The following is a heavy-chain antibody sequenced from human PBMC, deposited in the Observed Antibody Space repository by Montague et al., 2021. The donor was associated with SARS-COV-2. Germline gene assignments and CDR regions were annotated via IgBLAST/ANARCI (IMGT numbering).Heavy chain of an antibody. V-gene: IGHV3-7*03. D-gene: IGHD3-10*01. CDR2: ISQDGSEK. Sequence: SLRLSCAASGFPFSRYWMSWVRQAPGKGLEWVANISQDGSEKYYVDSVKGRFTISRDNAKNSLYLQINSLKAEDTAVYYCARVPRFLWFGELLVDWFDPWGQGTLVTVSS. J-gene: IGHJ5*02. CDR1: GFPFSRYW. CDR3: ARVPRFLWFGELLVDWFDP.